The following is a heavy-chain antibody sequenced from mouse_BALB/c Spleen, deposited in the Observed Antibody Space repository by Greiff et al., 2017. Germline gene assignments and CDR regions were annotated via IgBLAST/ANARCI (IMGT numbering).Heavy chain of an antibody. CDR2: ISTYYGNT. J-gene: IGHJ4*01. V-gene: IGHV1-67*01. CDR1: SYTFTDYA. Sequence: QVQLQQSGPELVRPGVSVKISCKGSSYTFTDYAMHWVKQSHAKSLEWIGVISTYYGNTNYNQKFKGKATMTVDKSSSTAYMELARLTSEDSAVYYCARGDYGSSYDYYAMDYWGQGTSVTVSS. D-gene: IGHD1-1*01. CDR3: ARGDYGSSYDYYAMDY.